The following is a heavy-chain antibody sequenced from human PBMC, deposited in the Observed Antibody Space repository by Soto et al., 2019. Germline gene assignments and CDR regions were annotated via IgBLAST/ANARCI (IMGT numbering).Heavy chain of an antibody. CDR1: GGTFRRYS. Sequence: QVQLVQSGAEVKKPGSSVKVSCKASGGTFRRYSISWVRQAPGQGLEWMGGIVPIFGTTNYAQKFQGRVTSTAEEATRTSYMELMSLRSEDTAVSYVARPDAGIDHSNHLYYYALDIWGQGTTVTVTS. CDR2: IVPIFGTT. D-gene: IGHD3-10*01. V-gene: IGHV1-69*01. CDR3: ARPDAGIDHSNHLYYYALDI. J-gene: IGHJ6*02.